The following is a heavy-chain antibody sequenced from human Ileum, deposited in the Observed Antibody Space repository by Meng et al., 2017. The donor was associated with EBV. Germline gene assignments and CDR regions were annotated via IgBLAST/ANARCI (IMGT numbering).Heavy chain of an antibody. D-gene: IGHD5-18*01. V-gene: IGHV4-61*01. CDR1: GGSVSISSYY. J-gene: IGHJ4*02. CDR3: ARGWDTAMDSG. Sequence: QLHLQQSGPGLVKASETLSLTCTGSGGSVSISSYYGSWMRQPPGKGLEWFGYIYYSGTTNYNPSLERRVTISVDTSKTQFSLKLRSVAASYTAVSYCARGWDTAMDSGWGQGTLVTVSS. CDR2: IYYSGTT.